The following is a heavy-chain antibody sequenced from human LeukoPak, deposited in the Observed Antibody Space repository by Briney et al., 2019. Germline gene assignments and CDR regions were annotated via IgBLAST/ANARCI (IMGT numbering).Heavy chain of an antibody. CDR1: GFTFSSYS. D-gene: IGHD6-13*01. CDR3: ARDRSAAPADY. CDR2: THDSGNS. V-gene: IGHV4-59*13. Sequence: PGGSLRLSCAASGFTFSSYSMNWVRQPPGKGLEWIGNTHDSGNSNYNPSLRSRVTISIGTSKNQFSLKLTSVTAADTAVYYCARDRSAAPADYWGQGTLVTVSS. J-gene: IGHJ4*02.